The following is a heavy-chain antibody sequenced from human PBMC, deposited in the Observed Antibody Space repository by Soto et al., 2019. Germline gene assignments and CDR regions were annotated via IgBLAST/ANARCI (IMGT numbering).Heavy chain of an antibody. CDR3: ARERKSRYCSGGSCYFDY. CDR2: ISAYNGNT. V-gene: IGHV1-18*01. J-gene: IGHJ4*02. D-gene: IGHD2-15*01. CDR1: GYTFTIYG. Sequence: ASVKVSCKASGYTFTIYGISWVRQAPGQGLEWMGWISAYNGNTNYAQKLQGRVTMTTDTSTSTAYMELRSLRSDDTAVYYCARERKSRYCSGGSCYFDYWGQGTLVTVSS.